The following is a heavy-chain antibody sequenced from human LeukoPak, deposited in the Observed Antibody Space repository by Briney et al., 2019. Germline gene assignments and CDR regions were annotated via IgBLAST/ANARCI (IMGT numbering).Heavy chain of an antibody. CDR3: ARVGYYGSGSYSIDWFDP. CDR1: GYTFTSYG. Sequence: ASVKVSRKAPGYTFTSYGISWVRQAPGQGLEWMGWISAYNGNTNYAQKLQGRVTMTTDTSTSTAYMELRSLRSDDTAVYYCARVGYYGSGSYSIDWFDPWGQGTLVTVSS. D-gene: IGHD3-10*01. V-gene: IGHV1-18*04. J-gene: IGHJ5*02. CDR2: ISAYNGNT.